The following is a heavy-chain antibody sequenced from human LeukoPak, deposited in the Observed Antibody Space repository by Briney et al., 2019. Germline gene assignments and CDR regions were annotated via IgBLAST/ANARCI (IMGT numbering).Heavy chain of an antibody. CDR1: GFTFSTYE. J-gene: IGHJ6*03. CDR2: ISSSGSTI. Sequence: GGSLRLSRAASGFTFSTYEMNWVRQAPGKGLEWVSYISSSGSTIYYADSVKGRFTISRDNAKNSLYLQMNSLRAEDTAIYYCAREGVGHYYYYYYMDVWGKGTTVTISS. V-gene: IGHV3-48*03. D-gene: IGHD2-8*01. CDR3: AREGVGHYYYYYYMDV.